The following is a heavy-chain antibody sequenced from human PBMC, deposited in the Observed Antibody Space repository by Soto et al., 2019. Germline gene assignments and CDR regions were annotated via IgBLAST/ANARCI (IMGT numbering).Heavy chain of an antibody. CDR3: AKNGQPPYYYYGMDV. CDR2: ISGYNGDT. Sequence: KSSGRTSGYTCSSRGIIWVRKATRQGLEWMGWISGYNGDTKYAQKVQGRVTMTIDTSTYTAYMELRSLTSDDTAIYYCAKNGQPPYYYYGMDVWGQGTTVTVSS. D-gene: IGHD2-8*01. V-gene: IGHV1-18*01. J-gene: IGHJ6*02. CDR1: GYTCSSRG.